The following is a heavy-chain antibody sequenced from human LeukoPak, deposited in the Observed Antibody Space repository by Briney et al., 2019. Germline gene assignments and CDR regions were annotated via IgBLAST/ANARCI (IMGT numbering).Heavy chain of an antibody. Sequence: GGSLGLSCAASGFTFSSYAMSWVRQAPGKGLEWVSAISGSGGSTYYADSVKGRFTISRDNSKNTLYLQMSSLRAEDTAVYYCAKADEDIVVIPTATFDYWGQGTLVTVSS. CDR2: ISGSGGST. J-gene: IGHJ4*02. D-gene: IGHD2-2*01. V-gene: IGHV3-23*01. CDR3: AKADEDIVVIPTATFDY. CDR1: GFTFSSYA.